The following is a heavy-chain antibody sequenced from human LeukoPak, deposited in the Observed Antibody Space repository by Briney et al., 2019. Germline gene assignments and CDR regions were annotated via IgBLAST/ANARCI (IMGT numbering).Heavy chain of an antibody. V-gene: IGHV3-21*01. J-gene: IGHJ5*02. D-gene: IGHD3-3*01. CDR3: AREVLRFIEPQEYNWFDP. CDR1: GFTFSSYS. Sequence: PGGSLRLSCAASGFTFSSYSMNRVRQAPGKGLEWVSSISSSSSYIYYADSVKGRFTISRDNAKNSLYLQMNSLRAEDTAVYYCAREVLRFIEPQEYNWFDPWGQGTLVTVS. CDR2: ISSSSSYI.